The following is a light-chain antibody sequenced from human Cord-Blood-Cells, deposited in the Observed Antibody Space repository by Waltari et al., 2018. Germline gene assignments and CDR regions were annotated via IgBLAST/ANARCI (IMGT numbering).Light chain of an antibody. CDR2: EVS. J-gene: IGLJ2*01. CDR3: CSYAGSYTVV. Sequence: QSALTQPRSVSGSPGQSVTISCTVTSSDVGGHNYVSWYQQHPGKAPKLMSYEVSKRPSGVPDRFSGSKSGNTASLTISGLQAEDEADYYCCSYAGSYTVVFGGGTKLTVL. CDR1: SSDVGGHNY. V-gene: IGLV2-11*01.